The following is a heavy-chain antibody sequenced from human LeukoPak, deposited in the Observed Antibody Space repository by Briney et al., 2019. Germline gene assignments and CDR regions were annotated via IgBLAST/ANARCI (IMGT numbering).Heavy chain of an antibody. J-gene: IGHJ4*02. CDR1: GFTFSNFA. CDR2: ISDSGGGT. D-gene: IGHD3-16*01. CDR3: AKVGVGWVAFEY. Sequence: PGGSLRLSCAASGFTFSNFAMSWVRQAPGKGLQWVSAISDSGGGTFYADSVKGRFTISRDNSKNTLNLQMNSLRAEDTAVYYCAKVGVGWVAFEYWGQGTLVTVSS. V-gene: IGHV3-23*01.